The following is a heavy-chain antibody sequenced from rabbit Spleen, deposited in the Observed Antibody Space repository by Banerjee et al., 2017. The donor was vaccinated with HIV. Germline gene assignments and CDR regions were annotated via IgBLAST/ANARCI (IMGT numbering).Heavy chain of an antibody. Sequence: QEQLEESGGDLVKPGASLTLTCKSSGLDFSSSFWICWVRQAPGKGLEWIACIDVTKSGTTYYASWAKGRFTISKTSSTTVTLQMTSLTAADTATYFCARDSAAMTMVITGFYLNLWGPGTLVTVS. J-gene: IGHJ4*01. CDR3: ARDSAAMTMVITGFYLNL. CDR2: IDVTKSGTT. V-gene: IGHV1S45*01. D-gene: IGHD2-1*01. CDR1: GLDFSSSFW.